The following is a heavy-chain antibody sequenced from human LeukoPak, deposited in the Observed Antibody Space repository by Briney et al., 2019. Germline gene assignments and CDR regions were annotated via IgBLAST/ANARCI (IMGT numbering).Heavy chain of an antibody. J-gene: IGHJ6*02. CDR2: INPGGGST. CDR3: AKEFYTTGGTVMDSQYYYYGLDV. D-gene: IGHD2-2*02. CDR1: GYTFIDYY. Sequence: ASVKVSCKASGYTFIDYYIHWVRQAPGQGLEWMGIINPGGGSTSYAQKFQGRVTMTRDTSTSTVYMELSSLRSDDTAVYYCAKEFYTTGGTVMDSQYYYYGLDVWGQGTTVTVSS. V-gene: IGHV1-46*01.